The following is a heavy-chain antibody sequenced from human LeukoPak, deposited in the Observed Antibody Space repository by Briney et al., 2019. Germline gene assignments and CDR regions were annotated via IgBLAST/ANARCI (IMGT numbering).Heavy chain of an antibody. J-gene: IGHJ4*02. CDR2: IHYSGSS. Sequence: KSSETLSLTCTVSGGSISSSSFSWVWIRQPPGKGLQWIGNIHYSGSSYYNPSLKSRVTISVDTSRNIFSLKMHSVTAADPAVYYCAAMSSRFEYYFDYWGQGTLVPVSS. CDR1: GGSISSSSFS. D-gene: IGHD5/OR15-5a*01. V-gene: IGHV4-39*01. CDR3: AAMSSRFEYYFDY.